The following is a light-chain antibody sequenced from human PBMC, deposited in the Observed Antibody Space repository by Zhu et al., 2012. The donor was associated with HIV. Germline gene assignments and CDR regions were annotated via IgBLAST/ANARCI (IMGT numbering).Light chain of an antibody. V-gene: IGKV1-9*01. Sequence: DIQLTQSPSFLSASVGDRVTITCRASQGISSYLAWYQQKPGQAPKLLIHGASTLQSGVPPRFTGSGSGTEYTLTISSLQPEDFATYYCQQLSNYPRTFGQGTKVEIK. CDR1: QGISSY. CDR2: GAS. J-gene: IGKJ1*01. CDR3: QQLSNYPRT.